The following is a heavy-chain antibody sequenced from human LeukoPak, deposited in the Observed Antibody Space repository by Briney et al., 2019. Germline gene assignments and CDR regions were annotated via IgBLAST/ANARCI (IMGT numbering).Heavy chain of an antibody. D-gene: IGHD2-2*02. J-gene: IGHJ6*02. V-gene: IGHV1-69*05. CDR2: IIPIFGTA. CDR1: GGTFSSYA. Sequence: ASVKVSCKASGGTFSSYAISWVRQAPGQGLEWMGGIIPIFGTANYAQKFQGRVTMTRDTSTSTVYMELSSLRSEDTAVYYCAREDIVVVPAARPLYYGMDVWGQGTTVTVSS. CDR3: AREDIVVVPAARPLYYGMDV.